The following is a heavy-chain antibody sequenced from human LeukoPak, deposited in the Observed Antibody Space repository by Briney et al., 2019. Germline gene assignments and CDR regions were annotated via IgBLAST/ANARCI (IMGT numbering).Heavy chain of an antibody. CDR2: ITPFLGIA. D-gene: IGHD3-16*01. Sequence: SVKVSCKASGDTFSSYAINWVRQAPGQGPEWMGRITPFLGIANYPQKFQGRVTITADEPTTTVYMELSSLRSEDTAVYYCAREACREMGLMWPRLGGQDCRYDHWGQGTLVTVSS. CDR3: AREACREMGLMWPRLGGQDCRYDH. V-gene: IGHV1-69*04. CDR1: GDTFSSYA. J-gene: IGHJ4*02.